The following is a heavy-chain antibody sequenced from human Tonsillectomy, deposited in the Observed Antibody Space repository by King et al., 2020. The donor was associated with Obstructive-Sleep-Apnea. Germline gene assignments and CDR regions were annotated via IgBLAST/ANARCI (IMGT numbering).Heavy chain of an antibody. CDR3: ARVSERGEWGDATYYYYGMDV. V-gene: IGHV1-2*04. D-gene: IGHD3-10*01. Sequence: VQLVESGAEVKKPGASVKVSCTASGYTFTGYYMHWVRQAPGQGLEWMGWINPNSGGTNYAQKFQGWVTMTRDTSISTAYMELSRLRSDDTAVYYCARVSERGEWGDATYYYYGMDVWGQGTTVTVSS. CDR1: GYTFTGYY. J-gene: IGHJ6*02. CDR2: INPNSGGT.